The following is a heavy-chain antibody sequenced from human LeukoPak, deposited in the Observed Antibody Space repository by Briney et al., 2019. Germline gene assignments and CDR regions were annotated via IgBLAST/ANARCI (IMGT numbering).Heavy chain of an antibody. J-gene: IGHJ4*02. CDR2: IRYDGSNK. CDR1: GFTFSSYG. D-gene: IGHD6-6*01. V-gene: IGHV3-30*02. CDR3: AKDRVLGIAARQGTDFDY. Sequence: GGSLRLSCAASGFTFSSYGMHWVRQAPGKGLEWVAFIRYDGSNKYYADSVKGRFTISRDNSKNTLYLQMNSLRAEDTAVYYCAKDRVLGIAARQGTDFDYWGQGTLVTVSS.